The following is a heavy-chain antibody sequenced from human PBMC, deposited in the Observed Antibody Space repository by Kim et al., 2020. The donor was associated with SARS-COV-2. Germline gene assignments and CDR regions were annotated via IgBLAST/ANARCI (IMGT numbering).Heavy chain of an antibody. Sequence: YADSVKGRFTISRDTAKNTLYLQMNSLRAEDTAVYYCARVRRGYSYAYDYWGQGTLVTVSS. D-gene: IGHD5-18*01. J-gene: IGHJ4*02. V-gene: IGHV3-74*01. CDR3: ARVRRGYSYAYDY.